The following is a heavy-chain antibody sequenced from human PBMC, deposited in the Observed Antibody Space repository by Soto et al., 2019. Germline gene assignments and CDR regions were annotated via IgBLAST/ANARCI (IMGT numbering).Heavy chain of an antibody. D-gene: IGHD4-17*01. V-gene: IGHV1-18*01. CDR3: ARDPTDMNTVVTTEDNWFDP. Sequence: QVQLVQSGAEVKKPGASVKVSCKASGYTFTSYGISWVRQAPGQGLEWMGWISAYNGNTNYAQKLQGRVTMTTDTSTSTAYMELRSLRSDDTAVYYCARDPTDMNTVVTTEDNWFDPWGQGTLVTVSS. J-gene: IGHJ5*02. CDR1: GYTFTSYG. CDR2: ISAYNGNT.